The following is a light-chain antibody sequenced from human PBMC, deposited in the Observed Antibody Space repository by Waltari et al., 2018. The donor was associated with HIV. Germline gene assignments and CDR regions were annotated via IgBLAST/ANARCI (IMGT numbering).Light chain of an antibody. V-gene: IGLV7-43*01. CDR3: LLYYGGSWV. Sequence: QTVVTQEPSLTVSPGGTVTLTCAASTGAVTTGYFPNWFQQKPGQAPTSLIHSTNNKQSGTPAHFSGSLLGGRAALTLSGVQPEDEAEYYCLLYYGGSWVFGGGTKLTVL. CDR1: TGAVTTGYF. CDR2: STN. J-gene: IGLJ3*02.